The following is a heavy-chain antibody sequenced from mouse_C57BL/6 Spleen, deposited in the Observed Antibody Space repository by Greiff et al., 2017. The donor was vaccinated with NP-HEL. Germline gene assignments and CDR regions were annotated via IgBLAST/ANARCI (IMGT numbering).Heavy chain of an antibody. CDR1: GYTFTDHT. CDR3: ARNYYGPKWYFDV. D-gene: IGHD1-1*01. J-gene: IGHJ1*03. CDR2: VCPRDGST. V-gene: IGHV1-78*01. Sequence: QVQLQQSDAELVKPGASVKISCKVSGYTFTDHTIHWMKQRPEQGLEWIGYVCPRDGSTKYNEKFKGKATMTADKSSSTAYMQLNSLTSEDSAVYFCARNYYGPKWYFDVWGTGTTVTVSS.